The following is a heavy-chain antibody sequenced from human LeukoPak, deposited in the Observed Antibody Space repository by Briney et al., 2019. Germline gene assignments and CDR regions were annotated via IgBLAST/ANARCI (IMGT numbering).Heavy chain of an antibody. Sequence: PGGSLRLSRAASGFTFSDYYMAWIRQAPGKGLEGLSSIGPNGGAIYYADYVKGRFTISRDNAKSSLYLQMTSLKAGDTAVYYCARGLFVAGSFFDSWGQGTLVTVSS. D-gene: IGHD1-26*01. CDR3: ARGLFVAGSFFDS. CDR1: GFTFSDYY. V-gene: IGHV3-11*04. J-gene: IGHJ4*02. CDR2: IGPNGGAI.